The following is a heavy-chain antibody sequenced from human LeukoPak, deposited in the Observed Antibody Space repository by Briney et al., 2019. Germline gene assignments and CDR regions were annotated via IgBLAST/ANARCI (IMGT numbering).Heavy chain of an antibody. CDR1: GGSFSGYH. J-gene: IGHJ6*03. CDR2: INPSGST. V-gene: IGHV4-34*01. CDR3: ARGRHDITMIVVVMTSVSYYLDV. Sequence: SETLSLTCAVYGGSFSGYHWTWIRQSPGKGLEWIGDINPSGSTYYNPSLKSRLTISVDTSKNRFSLKLRSVTAADTAVYYCARGRHDITMIVVVMTSVSYYLDVWGKGTTVTVS. D-gene: IGHD3-22*01.